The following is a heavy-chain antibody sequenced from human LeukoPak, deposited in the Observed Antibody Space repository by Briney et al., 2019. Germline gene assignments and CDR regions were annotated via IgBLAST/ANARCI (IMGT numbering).Heavy chain of an antibody. J-gene: IGHJ4*02. Sequence: GGSLRLSCAASGFTFSSYGMHWVRQAPGKGLEWVAFIRYDGSNKYYADSVKGRFTISRDNSKNTLYLQMNSLRAEDTAVYYCARDVKSGDYFDYWGQGTLVTVSS. CDR1: GFTFSSYG. D-gene: IGHD7-27*01. CDR2: IRYDGSNK. V-gene: IGHV3-30*02. CDR3: ARDVKSGDYFDY.